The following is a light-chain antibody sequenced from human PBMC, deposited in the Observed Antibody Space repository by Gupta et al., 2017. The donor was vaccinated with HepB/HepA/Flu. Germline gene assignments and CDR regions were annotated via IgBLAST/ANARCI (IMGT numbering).Light chain of an antibody. CDR1: QSISSW. CDR3: QQYNSYPHT. Sequence: DIQMTQSPSTLSASVGDGVTITCRASQSISSWLAWYQQKPGKAPKLLIYKASSLESGVPSRFSGSGSGTEFTLTISSLQPDDFATYYCQQYNSYPHTFGQGTKLEIK. V-gene: IGKV1-5*03. CDR2: KAS. J-gene: IGKJ2*01.